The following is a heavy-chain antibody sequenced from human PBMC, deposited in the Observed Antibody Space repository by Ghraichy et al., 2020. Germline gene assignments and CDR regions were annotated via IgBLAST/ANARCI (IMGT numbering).Heavy chain of an antibody. CDR3: ARDPTPAYDFWSGYYLGYGMDV. CDR1: GGSISSGGYY. D-gene: IGHD3-3*01. J-gene: IGHJ6*02. CDR2: IYYSGST. Sequence: SETLSLTCTVSGGSISSGGYYWSWIRQHPGKGLEWIGYIYYSGSTYYNPSLTSRVTISVDTSKNQFSLKLSSVTAADTAVYYCARDPTPAYDFWSGYYLGYGMDVWGQGTTVTVSS. V-gene: IGHV4-31*03.